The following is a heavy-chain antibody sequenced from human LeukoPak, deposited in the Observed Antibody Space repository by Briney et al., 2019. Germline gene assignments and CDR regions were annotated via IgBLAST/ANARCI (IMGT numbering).Heavy chain of an antibody. Sequence: GASVKVSCKASGYTFTGYYMHWVRQAPGQGLEWMGWISAYNGNTNYAQKLQGRVTMTTDTSTSTAYMELRSLRSDDTAVYYCARGGGVTVTTSWFDPWGQGTLVTVSS. J-gene: IGHJ5*02. V-gene: IGHV1-18*04. D-gene: IGHD4-17*01. CDR1: GYTFTGYY. CDR3: ARGGGVTVTTSWFDP. CDR2: ISAYNGNT.